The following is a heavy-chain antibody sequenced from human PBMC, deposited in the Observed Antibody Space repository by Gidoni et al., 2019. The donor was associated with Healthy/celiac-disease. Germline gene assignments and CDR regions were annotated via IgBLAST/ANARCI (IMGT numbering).Heavy chain of an antibody. J-gene: IGHJ6*02. CDR2: INHSGST. CDR3: ARSTRISSSFYYYYYGMDV. CDR1: GGSFRGYY. Sequence: QVQLQPWGAGLLKPSETLSLTCAVYGGSFRGYYWSWIRQPPGKGLEWIGEINHSGSTNYNPSLKSRVTISVDTSKNQFSLKLSSVTAADTAVYYCARSTRISSSFYYYYYGMDVWGQGTTVTVSS. V-gene: IGHV4-34*01. D-gene: IGHD6-6*01.